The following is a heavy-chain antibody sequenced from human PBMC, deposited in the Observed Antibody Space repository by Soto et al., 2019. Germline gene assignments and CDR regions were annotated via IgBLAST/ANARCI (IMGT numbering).Heavy chain of an antibody. V-gene: IGHV4-39*01. J-gene: IGHJ6*02. CDR3: ARIDGYNHYGMDV. CDR2: IYYSGST. CDR1: GVSISSSSYY. Sequence: SETLSLTCTVSGVSISSSSYYWGWIRQPPGKGLEWIGSIYYSGSTYYNPSLKSRVTISVDTSKNQFSLKLSSVTAADTAVYYCARIDGYNHYGMDVWGQGTTVTVSS.